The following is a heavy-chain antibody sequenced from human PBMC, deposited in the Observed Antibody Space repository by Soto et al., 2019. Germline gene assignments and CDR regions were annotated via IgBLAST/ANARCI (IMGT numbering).Heavy chain of an antibody. CDR2: IYYSGST. Sequence: QVQLQESGPGLVKPSQTLSLTCTVSGGSISSGGYYWSWIRQHPGKGLEWIGYIYYSGSTYYNPSLKSRVTIAVDTSKNQFSLKLSSVTAADTAVYYCARRPYGDYGYYYYYMDVWGKGTTVTVSS. CDR3: ARRPYGDYGYYYYYMDV. D-gene: IGHD4-17*01. J-gene: IGHJ6*03. V-gene: IGHV4-31*03. CDR1: GGSISSGGYY.